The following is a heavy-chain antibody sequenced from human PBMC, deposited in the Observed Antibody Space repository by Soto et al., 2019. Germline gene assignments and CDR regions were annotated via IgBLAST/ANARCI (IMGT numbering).Heavy chain of an antibody. V-gene: IGHV3-23*01. CDR2: ISGRGGST. D-gene: IGHD2-15*01. CDR3: EKVPPLVVVGVADDAFDI. J-gene: IGHJ3*02. Sequence: GGSLRLSCAASGFTFSSYAMSCVRQAPGEGLEWVSAISGRGGSTYYADSVKGQCTISRDNSKNTMYLQMNSVRAEYTGVYYCEKVPPLVVVGVADDAFDIWGQGTMVTVSS. CDR1: GFTFSSYA.